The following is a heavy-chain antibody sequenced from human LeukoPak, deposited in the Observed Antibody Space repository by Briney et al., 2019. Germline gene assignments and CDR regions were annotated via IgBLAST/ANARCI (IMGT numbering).Heavy chain of an antibody. V-gene: IGHV1-58*02. Sequence: GASVKVSCKASGFTFTSSAMQWVRQARGQRLEWIGWIVVGSGNTNYAQKFQERVTITRGMSTSTAYMELSSLRSEDTAVYYCAAEPYYDILTGYPNWFDPWGQGTLVTVSS. J-gene: IGHJ5*02. D-gene: IGHD3-9*01. CDR2: IVVGSGNT. CDR1: GFTFTSSA. CDR3: AAEPYYDILTGYPNWFDP.